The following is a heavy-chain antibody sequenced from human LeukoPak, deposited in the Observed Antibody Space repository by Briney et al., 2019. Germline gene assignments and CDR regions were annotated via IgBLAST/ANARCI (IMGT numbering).Heavy chain of an antibody. J-gene: IGHJ5*02. Sequence: GRSLRLSCAAYGFTFSSYAMHWVRQAPGKGLEWVAVISYDGSNKYYADSVKGRFTISRDNSKNTLYLQMNSLRAEDTAVYYCARDGYCSSTTCPGWFDPWGQGTLVTVSS. D-gene: IGHD2-2*03. CDR2: ISYDGSNK. CDR3: ARDGYCSSTTCPGWFDP. CDR1: GFTFSSYA. V-gene: IGHV3-30-3*01.